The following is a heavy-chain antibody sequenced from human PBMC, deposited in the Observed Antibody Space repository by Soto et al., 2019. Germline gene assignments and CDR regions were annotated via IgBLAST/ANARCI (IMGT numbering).Heavy chain of an antibody. Sequence: GGSLRLSCAASGFTFSNAWMSWVRQAPGKGLEWVGRITSKTDGGTTDCAAPVKGRVTISRDDSKNTLYLQMNSLKTEDTAVYYCTTDKTLVPTYGMDVWGQGTTVTVSS. CDR2: ITSKTDGGTT. J-gene: IGHJ6*02. CDR3: TTDKTLVPTYGMDV. V-gene: IGHV3-15*01. CDR1: GFTFSNAW. D-gene: IGHD5-12*01.